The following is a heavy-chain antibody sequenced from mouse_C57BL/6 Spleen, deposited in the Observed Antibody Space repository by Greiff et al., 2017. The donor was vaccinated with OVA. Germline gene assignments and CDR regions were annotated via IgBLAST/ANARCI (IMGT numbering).Heavy chain of an antibody. CDR3: ARNNYGNYVRYFDV. CDR2: IWSGGST. V-gene: IGHV2-2*01. D-gene: IGHD2-1*01. Sequence: QVHVKQSGPGLVQPSQSLSITCTVSGFSLTSYGVHWVRQSPGKGLEWLGVIWSGGSTDYNAAFISRLSISKDNSKSQVFFKMNSLQADDTAIYYCARNNYGNYVRYFDVWGTGTTVTVSS. CDR1: GFSLTSYG. J-gene: IGHJ1*03.